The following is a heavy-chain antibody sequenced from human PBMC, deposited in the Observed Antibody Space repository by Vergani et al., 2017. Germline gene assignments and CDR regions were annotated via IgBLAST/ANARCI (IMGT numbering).Heavy chain of an antibody. CDR1: GGSFSGYY. J-gene: IGHJ4*02. CDR2: IYRTGRT. CDR3: ARRSGIVXDIFSGTQYFFDF. Sequence: QVQLQQWGAGLLKPSETLSLTCAVYGGSFSGYYWSWIRQPPGKGLEWIGSIYRTGRTHFNPSLKSRVTISVDTSNNHFSLRLNSLTAADTAVYYCARRSGIVXDIFSGTQYFFDFWGQGTLVTVSS. V-gene: IGHV4-34*01. D-gene: IGHD3-9*01.